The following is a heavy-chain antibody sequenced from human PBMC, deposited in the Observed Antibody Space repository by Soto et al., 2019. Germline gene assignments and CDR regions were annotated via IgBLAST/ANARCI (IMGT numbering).Heavy chain of an antibody. Sequence: QVQLQESGPGLVKPSETLSLTCTVSGGSISSYYWSWIRQPPGKGLEWIGYIYYSGSTNYNPSLKSRVTISVDTSKNQFSLKLSSVTAADTAVYYCASDDIVTGSQYWGQGNLVTVSS. CDR1: GGSISSYY. J-gene: IGHJ4*02. V-gene: IGHV4-59*01. D-gene: IGHD3-9*01. CDR2: IYYSGST. CDR3: ASDDIVTGSQY.